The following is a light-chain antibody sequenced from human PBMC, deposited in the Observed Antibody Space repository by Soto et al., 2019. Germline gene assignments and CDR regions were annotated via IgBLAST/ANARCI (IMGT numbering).Light chain of an antibody. V-gene: IGLV2-14*01. CDR3: ISYTSSSTLL. CDR2: DVS. Sequence: QPALTQPASVTGSPGQSITISCTGTSSDVGGYNYVSWYQQHPGKAPKLMIYDVSNRPSGVSNRFSGSKSGNTASLTISGLQAEDEADYYCISYTSSSTLLFGTGTKVTVL. CDR1: SSDVGGYNY. J-gene: IGLJ1*01.